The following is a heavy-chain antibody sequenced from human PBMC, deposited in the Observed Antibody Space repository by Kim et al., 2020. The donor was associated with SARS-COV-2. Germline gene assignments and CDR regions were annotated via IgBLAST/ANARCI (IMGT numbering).Heavy chain of an antibody. J-gene: IGHJ4*02. CDR1: GFTFSSYA. CDR3: AKDGAITMIVVVNLDY. CDR2: ISGSGGST. Sequence: GGSLRLSCAASGFTFSSYAMSWVRQAPGKGLEWVSAISGSGGSTYYADSVKGRFTISRDNSKNTLYLQMNSLRAEDTAVYYCAKDGAITMIVVVNLDYWGQGTLVTVSS. V-gene: IGHV3-23*01. D-gene: IGHD3-22*01.